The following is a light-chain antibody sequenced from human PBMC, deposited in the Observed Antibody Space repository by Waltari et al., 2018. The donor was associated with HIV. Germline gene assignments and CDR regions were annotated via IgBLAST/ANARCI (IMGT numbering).Light chain of an antibody. Sequence: QSALTQPASVSGSPEQSITISCTGTSSAVGSYNLVSWYQQHPGKAPKLMIYEVSKRPSGVSNRFSGSKSGNTASLTISGLQAEDEADYYCCSYAGSSTFVVFGGGTKLTVL. V-gene: IGLV2-23*02. J-gene: IGLJ2*01. CDR3: CSYAGSSTFVV. CDR2: EVS. CDR1: SSAVGSYNL.